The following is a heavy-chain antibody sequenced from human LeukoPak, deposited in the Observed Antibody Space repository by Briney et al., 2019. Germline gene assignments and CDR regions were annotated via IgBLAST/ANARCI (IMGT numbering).Heavy chain of an antibody. D-gene: IGHD6-13*01. V-gene: IGHV4-59*01. CDR1: GGSISSYY. CDR3: ARRSGYSSSPLDY. Sequence: KPSETLSPTCTVSGGSISSYYWSWIRQPPGKGLEWIGYIYYSGSTNYNPSLKSRVTISVDTSKNQFSLKLSSVTAADTAVYYCARRSGYSSSPLDYWGQGTLVTVSS. J-gene: IGHJ4*02. CDR2: IYYSGST.